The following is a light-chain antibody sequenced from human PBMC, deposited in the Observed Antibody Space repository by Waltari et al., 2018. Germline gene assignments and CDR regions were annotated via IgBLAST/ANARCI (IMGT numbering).Light chain of an antibody. V-gene: IGLV1-47*01. J-gene: IGLJ3*02. CDR1: SSNIGGSY. CDR2: RNN. Sequence: QSVLTQPPSASGTPGQRVTISCSGSSSNIGGSYVYCYRQFPGTAPKPLIYRNNQRPSGVPDRFSGSKSGISASLTISGLRSDDEADYYCASATWDGSLNGVVFGGGTKLTVL. CDR3: ATWDGSLNGVV.